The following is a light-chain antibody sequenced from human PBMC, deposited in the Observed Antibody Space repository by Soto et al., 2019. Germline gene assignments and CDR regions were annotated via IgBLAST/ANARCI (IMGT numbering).Light chain of an antibody. J-gene: IGKJ1*01. Sequence: AIRMTQSPSSFSASTGDRVTITCRASQGISSYLAWYQQKPGKAPKLLIYAASTLQSGVPSRFSGSGSGTDFTLTISCLQSEEFATYYCQQYYSYPWTVGQGTKVDIK. V-gene: IGKV1-8*01. CDR1: QGISSY. CDR3: QQYYSYPWT. CDR2: AAS.